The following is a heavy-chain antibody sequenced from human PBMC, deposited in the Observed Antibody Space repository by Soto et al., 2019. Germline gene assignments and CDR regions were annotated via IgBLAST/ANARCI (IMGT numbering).Heavy chain of an antibody. CDR3: ARGILVYSSSWFYYYYGMDV. Sequence: SVKVSCKASGGTFSSYAISWVRQAPGQGLEWMGGIIPIFGTANYAQEFQGRVTITADESTSTAYMELSSLRSEDTAVYYCARGILVYSSSWFYYYYGMDVWGQGTTVTVSS. CDR2: IIPIFGTA. V-gene: IGHV1-69*13. J-gene: IGHJ6*02. CDR1: GGTFSSYA. D-gene: IGHD6-13*01.